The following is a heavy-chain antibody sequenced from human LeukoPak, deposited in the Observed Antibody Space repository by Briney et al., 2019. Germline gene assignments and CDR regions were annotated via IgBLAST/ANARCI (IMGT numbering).Heavy chain of an antibody. CDR1: GFIYSSYA. Sequence: SGGSLRLSCAASGFIYSSYAMDWVRQAPGKGLEWVAVISYDGSTKYYADSVKGRFTISRDNSKNTLYLQMNSLKSEDTAVYFCARAWDFDPVGPDFWGQGTLVTVSS. V-gene: IGHV3-30-3*01. CDR3: ARAWDFDPVGPDF. J-gene: IGHJ4*02. CDR2: ISYDGSTK. D-gene: IGHD3-9*01.